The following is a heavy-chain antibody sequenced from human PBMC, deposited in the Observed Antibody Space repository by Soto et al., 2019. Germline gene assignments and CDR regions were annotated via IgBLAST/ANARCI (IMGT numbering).Heavy chain of an antibody. CDR3: ARGNWNFDY. Sequence: PSETLSLTCTVSSGSLSTSYWSWIRQPPGKGLEWVGYIYYSGSTNYNPSLKSRVTISVDTSKNQFSLKLTSVTAADTAVYYCARGNWNFDYWGQGALVTVSS. V-gene: IGHV4-59*01. J-gene: IGHJ4*02. CDR1: SGSLSTSY. D-gene: IGHD1-1*01. CDR2: IYYSGST.